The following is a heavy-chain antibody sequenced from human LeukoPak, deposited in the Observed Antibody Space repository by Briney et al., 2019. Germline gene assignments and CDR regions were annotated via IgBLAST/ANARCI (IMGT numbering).Heavy chain of an antibody. CDR3: AKTDGIGSVEMDTPYYYDY. J-gene: IGHJ4*02. V-gene: IGHV3-23*01. Sequence: PGGSLRLSCAASGFTFSSYAISWVRQAPGKGLEWVSAISGSGGSTYYADSVKGRFTISRDNSKNTLYLQMNSLRAEDTAVYYCAKTDGIGSVEMDTPYYYDYWGQGTLVTVSS. D-gene: IGHD5-24*01. CDR1: GFTFSSYA. CDR2: ISGSGGST.